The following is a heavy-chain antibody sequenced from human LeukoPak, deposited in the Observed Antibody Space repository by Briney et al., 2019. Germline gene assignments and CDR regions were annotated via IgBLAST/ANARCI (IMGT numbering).Heavy chain of an antibody. CDR1: GGSISSYY. V-gene: IGHV4-59*01. J-gene: IGHJ4*02. D-gene: IGHD2-15*01. CDR2: IYYSGST. Sequence: SETLSLTCTVSGGSISSYYWSWIRQPPGKGLEWIGYIYYSGSTNYNPSLKSRVTISVGTSKNQFSLKLSSVTAADTAVYYCARDNPPYCSGGSCYYYWGQGTLVTVSS. CDR3: ARDNPPYCSGGSCYYY.